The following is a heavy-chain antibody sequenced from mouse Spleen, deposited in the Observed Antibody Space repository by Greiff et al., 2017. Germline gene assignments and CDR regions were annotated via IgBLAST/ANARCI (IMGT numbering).Heavy chain of an antibody. CDR1: GFTFSSYA. Sequence: EVKVVESGGGLVKLGGSLKLSCAASGFTFSSYAMSWVRQTPEKRLEWVATISSGGGNTYYPDSVKGRFTISRDTAKNTLYLQMSSLKSEDTAMYYCARNSGGLLRLRGEFGYWGQGTTLTGPS. CDR3: ARNSGGLLRLRGEFGY. CDR2: ISSGGGNT. J-gene: IGHJ2*01. V-gene: IGHV5-9*04. D-gene: IGHD1-2*01.